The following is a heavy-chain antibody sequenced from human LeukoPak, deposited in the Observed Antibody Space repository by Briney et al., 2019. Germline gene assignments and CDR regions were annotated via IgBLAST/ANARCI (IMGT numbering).Heavy chain of an antibody. D-gene: IGHD1-26*01. Sequence: SETLSLTCTVSGGSISSYYWSWIRQPPGKGLEWIGYIYYSGSTNYNPSLKSRVTTSVDTSKNQFSLKLSSVTAADTALYHCAREVVGATAAFDIWGQGTMVTVSS. J-gene: IGHJ3*02. CDR2: IYYSGST. CDR1: GGSISSYY. V-gene: IGHV4-59*01. CDR3: AREVVGATAAFDI.